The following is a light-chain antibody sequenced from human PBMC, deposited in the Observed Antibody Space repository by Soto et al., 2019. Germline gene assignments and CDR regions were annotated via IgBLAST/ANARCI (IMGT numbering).Light chain of an antibody. Sequence: DIQMTQAPSSLSASVGDRVTITCRASQGISNYLAWYQQKPGKVPKLLIYAASTLQSGVPSRFSGSGSGTEFTLTISSLQPDDVATYYCQKYNSAPLPFAGWTKVQIK. J-gene: IGKJ4*02. V-gene: IGKV1-27*01. CDR2: AAS. CDR1: QGISNY. CDR3: QKYNSAPLP.